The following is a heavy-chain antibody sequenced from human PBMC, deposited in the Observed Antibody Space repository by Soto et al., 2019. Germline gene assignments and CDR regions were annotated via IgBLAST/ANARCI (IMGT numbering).Heavy chain of an antibody. D-gene: IGHD3-3*01. CDR2: IKSNADGGAT. J-gene: IGHJ5*02. V-gene: IGHV3-15*01. CDR3: ITTQLCFFFFFNVTPTTEIYTLSLHDP. Sequence: SRRVWCRGSGVKLTHAWMIGFRQAPEKGLEWVGRIKSNADGGATEYAAPVRGRFTISRDDSTNTLSLQMHSLKTEDTAFYYCITTQLCFFFFFNVTPTTEIYTLSLHDP. CDR1: GVKLTHAW.